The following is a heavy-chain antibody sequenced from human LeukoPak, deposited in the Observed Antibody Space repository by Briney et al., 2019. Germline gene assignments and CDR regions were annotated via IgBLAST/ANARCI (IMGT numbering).Heavy chain of an antibody. D-gene: IGHD6-13*01. J-gene: IGHJ4*02. CDR1: GYTFTSYD. Sequence: ASVKVSCKASGYTFTSYDINWVRQATGQGLEWMGWMNPNSGNTGYAQKFQGRVTITRNTSISTAYMELSSLRSEDTAVYYCARGRGIAAAGDFDYWGQGTLVTVSS. CDR2: MNPNSGNT. V-gene: IGHV1-8*01. CDR3: ARGRGIAAAGDFDY.